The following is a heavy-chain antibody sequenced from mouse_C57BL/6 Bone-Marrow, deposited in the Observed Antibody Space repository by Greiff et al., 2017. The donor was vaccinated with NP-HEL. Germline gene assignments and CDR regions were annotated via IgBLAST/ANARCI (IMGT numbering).Heavy chain of an antibody. Sequence: VQLKQPGAELVKPGASVKLSCKASGYTFTSYWMHWVKQRPGQGLEWIGMIHPNSGSTNYNEKFKSKATLTVDKSSSTAYMQLSSLTSEDSAVYYCAREIPPIYYGSSYDYFDDWGQGTTLTVSS. V-gene: IGHV1-64*01. CDR2: IHPNSGST. J-gene: IGHJ2*01. CDR3: AREIPPIYYGSSYDYFDD. D-gene: IGHD1-1*01. CDR1: GYTFTSYW.